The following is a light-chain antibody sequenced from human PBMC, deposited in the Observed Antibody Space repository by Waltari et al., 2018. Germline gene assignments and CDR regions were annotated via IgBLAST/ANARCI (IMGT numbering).Light chain of an antibody. CDR2: DAS. Sequence: DIQMTQSPSSLSASVGDRVTITCQASRDINNYLNWYQQKPGKAPKLLIYDASTLETGVPSRFSGSGSGTDFVFTISRLQPEDIATYYCQQYNSDDWTFGQGTKVEI. CDR1: RDINNY. V-gene: IGKV1-33*01. J-gene: IGKJ1*01. CDR3: QQYNSDDWT.